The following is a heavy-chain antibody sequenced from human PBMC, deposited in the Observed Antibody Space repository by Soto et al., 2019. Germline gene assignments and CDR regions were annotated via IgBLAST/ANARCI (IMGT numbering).Heavy chain of an antibody. V-gene: IGHV4-34*01. Sequence: SETLSLTCAVYGGSFSGYYWSWIRQPQGKGLEWIGEINHSGSTNYNPSLKSRVTISVDTYKNQFSLKLSSVTAADTAVYYCATRQIAAAGKDLDYWGQGTLVTVS. CDR3: ATRQIAAAGKDLDY. D-gene: IGHD6-13*01. J-gene: IGHJ4*02. CDR2: INHSGST. CDR1: GGSFSGYY.